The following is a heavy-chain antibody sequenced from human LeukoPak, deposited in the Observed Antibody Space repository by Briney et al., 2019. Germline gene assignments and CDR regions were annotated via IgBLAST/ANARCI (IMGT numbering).Heavy chain of an antibody. Sequence: SETLSLTCTVSGGSISSYYWSWIRQPAGKGLEWIGRIYTSGSTNYNPSLKSRVTMSVDTSKNQFSLKLSSVTAADTAVYYCARVGGYCSGGSCYGTFDYWGQGTLVTVSS. CDR1: GGSISSYY. V-gene: IGHV4-4*07. CDR3: ARVGGYCSGGSCYGTFDY. D-gene: IGHD2-15*01. CDR2: IYTSGST. J-gene: IGHJ4*02.